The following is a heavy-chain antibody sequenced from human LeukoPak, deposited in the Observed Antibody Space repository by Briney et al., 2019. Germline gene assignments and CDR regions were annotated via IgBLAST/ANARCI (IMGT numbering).Heavy chain of an antibody. Sequence: ASVKVSCKASGYTFTSYGISWVRQAPGQGLEWMGWISAYNGNTNYAQKLQGRVTMTTDTSTSTAYMELRSLRSDDTAVYYCARDEGYYDYVWGSYSDGDWFDPWGQGTLVTVSS. CDR1: GYTFTSYG. V-gene: IGHV1-18*01. D-gene: IGHD3-16*01. CDR3: ARDEGYYDYVWGSYSDGDWFDP. J-gene: IGHJ5*02. CDR2: ISAYNGNT.